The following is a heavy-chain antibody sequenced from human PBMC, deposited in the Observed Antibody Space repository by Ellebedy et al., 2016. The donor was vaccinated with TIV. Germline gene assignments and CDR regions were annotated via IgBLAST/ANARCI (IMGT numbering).Heavy chain of an antibody. CDR1: GYSFTDYH. Sequence: AASVKVSCKTSGYSFTDYHIHWMRQAPGQGLEWMGWIYPNSGDTKYAQKFQGSVTMTRDTSITTAYMELNRLTSDDTATYYCASVTFSSLSPFDNWGQGTLVTVSS. J-gene: IGHJ4*02. CDR3: ASVTFSSLSPFDN. CDR2: IYPNSGDT. D-gene: IGHD6-13*01. V-gene: IGHV1-2*02.